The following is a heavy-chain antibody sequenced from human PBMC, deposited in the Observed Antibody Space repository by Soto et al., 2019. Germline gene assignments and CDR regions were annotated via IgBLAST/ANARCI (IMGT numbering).Heavy chain of an antibody. D-gene: IGHD3-10*01. CDR1: GYTFTSYA. J-gene: IGHJ4*02. V-gene: IGHV1-3*05. Sequence: QVQLVQSGAEEKKPGASVKVSCKASGYTFTSYAMHWVRQAPGQRLEWMGWINAGNGNTKYSQKFQGRVTITRDTSASTAYMELSSLRSEDTAVYYCARGRRLLWFGEPANPGAFDYWGQGTLVTVSS. CDR2: INAGNGNT. CDR3: ARGRRLLWFGEPANPGAFDY.